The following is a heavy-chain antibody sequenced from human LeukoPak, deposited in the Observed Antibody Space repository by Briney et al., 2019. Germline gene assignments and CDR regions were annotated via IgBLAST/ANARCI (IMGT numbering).Heavy chain of an antibody. CDR1: GGSISSYY. CDR2: IHNSGST. V-gene: IGHV4-4*07. J-gene: IGHJ6*03. CDR3: ARGRRIAVAGYYYYYYMDV. Sequence: NSSETLSLTCTVSGGSISSYYWSWIRQPAGKGLEWIGRIHNSGSTNYNPSLKSRVTISVDTSKSQFSLKLSSVTAADTAVYYCARGRRIAVAGYYYYYYMDVWGKGTTVTVSS. D-gene: IGHD6-19*01.